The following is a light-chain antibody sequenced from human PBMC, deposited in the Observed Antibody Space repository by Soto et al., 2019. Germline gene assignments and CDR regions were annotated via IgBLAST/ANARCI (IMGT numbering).Light chain of an antibody. CDR1: QSISSW. Sequence: DIQMTQSPSTLSASVGDRVTITCRASQSISSWLAWYQQEPGKAPKLLISTASSLESGVPSRFSGRGSGTEYALTTSGLQPDDCATCYCQQYSTDPWTFGQGTKVEIK. J-gene: IGKJ1*01. CDR2: TAS. CDR3: QQYSTDPWT. V-gene: IGKV1-5*03.